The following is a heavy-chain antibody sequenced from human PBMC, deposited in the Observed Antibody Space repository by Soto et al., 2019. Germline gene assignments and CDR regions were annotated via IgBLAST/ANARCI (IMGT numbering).Heavy chain of an antibody. Sequence: HPGGSLRLSCAASGFTFSSYVMHWVRQAPGKGLEWVAVISYDGSNKYYADSVKGRFTISRDNSKNTLYLQMNSLRAEDTAVYYCAKDLGYCTNGVCYSSDYFDYWGQGPMMTVYS. J-gene: IGHJ4*02. D-gene: IGHD2-8*01. CDR2: ISYDGSNK. CDR3: AKDLGYCTNGVCYSSDYFDY. CDR1: GFTFSSYV. V-gene: IGHV3-30*18.